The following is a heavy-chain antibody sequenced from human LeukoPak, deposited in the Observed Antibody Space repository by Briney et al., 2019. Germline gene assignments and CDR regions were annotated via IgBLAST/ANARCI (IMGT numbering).Heavy chain of an antibody. V-gene: IGHV4-59*08. CDR1: GGSISYYY. Sequence: SETLSLTCTVSGGSISYYYWSWIRQSPGKGLEWIGYIYYSGSTNYNPSLRSRVTTSVDTSKNHFSLKLSSVTAADTAVYYCARGLRYNWKLGWFDPWGQGTLVTVSS. J-gene: IGHJ5*02. CDR2: IYYSGST. CDR3: ARGLRYNWKLGWFDP. D-gene: IGHD1-20*01.